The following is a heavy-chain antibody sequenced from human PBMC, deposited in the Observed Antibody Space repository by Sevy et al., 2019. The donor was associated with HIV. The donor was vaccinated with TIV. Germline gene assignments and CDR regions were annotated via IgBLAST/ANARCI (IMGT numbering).Heavy chain of an antibody. CDR1: GFTFSSYA. J-gene: IGHJ4*02. CDR3: AKAGIEHIVVVTARYYFDY. V-gene: IGHV3-23*01. CDR2: ISGSGGST. Sequence: GESLKISCAASGFTFSSYAMSWVRQAPGKGLEWVSAISGSGGSTYYADSVKGRFTISRDNFKNTLYLQMNRRRAGDMAVYYCAKAGIEHIVVVTARYYFDYWGQGTLVTVSS. D-gene: IGHD2-21*02.